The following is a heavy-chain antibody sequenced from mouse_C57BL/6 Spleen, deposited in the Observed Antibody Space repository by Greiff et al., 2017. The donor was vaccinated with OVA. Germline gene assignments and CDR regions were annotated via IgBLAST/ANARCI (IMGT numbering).Heavy chain of an antibody. CDR3: ARGGLSLSFAY. CDR1: GYTFTGYW. J-gene: IGHJ3*01. D-gene: IGHD6-5*01. V-gene: IGHV1-9*01. Sequence: VQLQQSGAELMKPGASVKLSCKATGYTFTGYWIEWVKQRPGHGLEWIGEILPGSGRTNYNAKFKGKATFTADTSANTAYMQLSSLTTEDSAIYYCARGGLSLSFAYCDRGTLVLVTA. CDR2: ILPGSGRT.